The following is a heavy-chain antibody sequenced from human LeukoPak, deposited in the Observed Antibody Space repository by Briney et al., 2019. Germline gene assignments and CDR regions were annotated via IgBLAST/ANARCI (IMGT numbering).Heavy chain of an antibody. CDR1: GGSISSYH. D-gene: IGHD6-6*01. CDR2: IYNSGST. V-gene: IGHV4-59*01. Sequence: SETLSLACTVSGGSISSYHWSWIRQPPGKGLEYIGYIYNSGSTNYKPSLKSRVTISLDTSKNQLSLKLSSVTTADTAVYYCARRGAARPGGSYSMDVWGQGTTATVSS. CDR3: ARRGAARPGGSYSMDV. J-gene: IGHJ6*02.